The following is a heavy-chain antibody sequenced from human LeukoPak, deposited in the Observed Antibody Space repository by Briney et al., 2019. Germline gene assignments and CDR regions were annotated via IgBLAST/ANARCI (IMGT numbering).Heavy chain of an antibody. Sequence: ASVKVSFKASGYTFTRYAMNWLRQAPGQGLEWMGWINPNTGNPTYAQAFTGRFVFSLDTSVSTAYLQTSSLNTEDTAVYYCAIDQPVAGVSNFDSWGQGTLVTVSS. J-gene: IGHJ4*02. CDR3: AIDQPVAGVSNFDS. CDR2: INPNTGNP. V-gene: IGHV7-4-1*02. D-gene: IGHD6-19*01. CDR1: GYTFTRYA.